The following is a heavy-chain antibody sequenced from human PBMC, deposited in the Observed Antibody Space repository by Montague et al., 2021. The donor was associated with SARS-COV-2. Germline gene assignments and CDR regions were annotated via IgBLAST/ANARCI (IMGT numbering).Heavy chain of an antibody. D-gene: IGHD6-19*01. CDR3: ARASVARKVLDY. J-gene: IGHJ4*02. CDR1: GGSISSYY. V-gene: IGHV4-59*01. CDR2: IYYSGST. Sequence: SETLSLTCTVSGGSISSYYWGWIRQPAGKGLEWIGYIYYSGSTNXNPSLKSRVTISVDTSKNQFSLKLSSVTAADTAVYYCARASVARKVLDYWGQGTLVTVSS.